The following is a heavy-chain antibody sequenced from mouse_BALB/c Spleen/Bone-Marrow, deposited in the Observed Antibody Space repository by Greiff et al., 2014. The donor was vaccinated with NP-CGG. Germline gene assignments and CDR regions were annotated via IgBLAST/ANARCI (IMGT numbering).Heavy chain of an antibody. CDR3: ARSGERYGAMDY. Sequence: EVMLVESGGGLEKPGGSLKLSCAASGFTFSDFYMFWFRQTPEKRLEWVATISNGGTYTYYPDSVKGRFTISRDNAKNNLYLQMSSLKSEDTAMYYCARSGERYGAMDYWGQGTSVTATS. D-gene: IGHD1-1*02. CDR1: GFTFSDFY. CDR2: ISNGGTYT. V-gene: IGHV5-4*02. J-gene: IGHJ4*01.